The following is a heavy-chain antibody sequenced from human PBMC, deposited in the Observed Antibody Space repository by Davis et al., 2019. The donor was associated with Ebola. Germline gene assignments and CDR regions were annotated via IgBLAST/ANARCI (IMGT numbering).Heavy chain of an antibody. Sequence: ASVKVSRKASGYTFISYGISWVRQAPGQGLEWMGWISAYNRNTNYAQKLQGRVTMTTDTSTSTAYMELRSLRSDDTAVYYCARGRTTRAPYGGVNDDAFDIWGQGTMVTVSS. D-gene: IGHD4-17*01. J-gene: IGHJ3*02. CDR3: ARGRTTRAPYGGVNDDAFDI. CDR2: ISAYNRNT. V-gene: IGHV1-18*01. CDR1: GYTFISYG.